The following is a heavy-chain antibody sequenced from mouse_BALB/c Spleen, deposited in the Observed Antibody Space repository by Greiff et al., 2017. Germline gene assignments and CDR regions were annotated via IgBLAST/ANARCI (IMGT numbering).Heavy chain of an antibody. CDR2: INPNNGGT. J-gene: IGHJ4*01. Sequence: EVQLQQSGPELVKPGASVKIPCKASGYTFTDYNMDWVKQSHGKSLEWIGDINPNNGGTIYNQKFKGKATLTVDKSSSTAYMELRSLTSEDTAVYYCAKGGVRPYYYAIDYWGQGTSVTVSS. CDR3: AKGGVRPYYYAIDY. V-gene: IGHV1-18*01. CDR1: GYTFTDYN. D-gene: IGHD2-14*01.